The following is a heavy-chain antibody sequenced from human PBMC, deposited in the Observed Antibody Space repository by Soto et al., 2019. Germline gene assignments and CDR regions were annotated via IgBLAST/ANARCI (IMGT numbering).Heavy chain of an antibody. CDR1: GFSFGSYA. V-gene: IGHV3-23*01. CDR3: ARWGYLDY. CDR2: ISGSDGKT. D-gene: IGHD1-26*01. J-gene: IGHJ4*02. Sequence: PGVSLRLSCAASGFSFGSYALSWVRQAPGKGLEWVSTISGSDGKTFYADSVKGRFSISRDTSQSTLYLQMNSLRADDTAMYYCARWGYLDYWGQGTRVTVSS.